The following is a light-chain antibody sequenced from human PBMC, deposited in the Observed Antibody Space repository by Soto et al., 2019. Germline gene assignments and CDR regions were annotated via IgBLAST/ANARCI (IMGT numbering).Light chain of an antibody. CDR1: QSISNW. CDR3: KQYKYYSK. J-gene: IGKJ1*01. CDR2: QAS. V-gene: IGKV1-5*03. Sequence: DIQMTHSPSTLSASVLYIVTITFRSSQSISNWLAWYQQKPGKAPNLLIHQASSLESGVPSRFSGSGSGTEFTLAISSLQPDDFATYYCKQYKYYSKFGQGTKVDIK.